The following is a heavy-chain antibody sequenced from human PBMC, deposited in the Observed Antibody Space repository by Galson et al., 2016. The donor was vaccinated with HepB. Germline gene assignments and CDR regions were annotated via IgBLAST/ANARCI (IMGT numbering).Heavy chain of an antibody. CDR1: GFTFSNFS. V-gene: IGHV3-30*04. D-gene: IGHD2-8*01. Sequence: SLRLSCAASGFTFSNFSMHWVRQAPGKGLDWVAVTSYDGNKRFYTDSVKGRFTISRDNSKNTLYLQMNSLRAEDTDVYYCVRVETCTDGSCNSYFFDYWGRGTLVTVSS. CDR2: TSYDGNKR. J-gene: IGHJ4*02. CDR3: VRVETCTDGSCNSYFFDY.